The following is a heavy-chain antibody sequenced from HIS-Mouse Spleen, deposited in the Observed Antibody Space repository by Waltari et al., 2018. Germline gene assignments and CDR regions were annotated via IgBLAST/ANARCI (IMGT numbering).Heavy chain of an antibody. CDR1: GFTFSSYA. CDR3: AKRGYFDWPYDAFDI. V-gene: IGHV3-23*01. CDR2: ISGSGGSI. J-gene: IGHJ3*02. Sequence: EVQLLESGGGLVQPGGSLRLSCAASGFTFSSYAMSWVRQAPGKGLEWVSAISGSGGSIYYEEPVKGRFTISRDNSKNTLYLQMNSLRAEDTAVYYCAKRGYFDWPYDAFDIWGQGTMVTVSS. D-gene: IGHD3-9*01.